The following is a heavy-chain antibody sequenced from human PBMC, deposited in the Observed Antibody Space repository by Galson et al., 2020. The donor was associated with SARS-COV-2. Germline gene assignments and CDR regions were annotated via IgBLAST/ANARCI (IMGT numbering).Heavy chain of an antibody. D-gene: IGHD1-26*01. CDR1: GGSFSGYY. Sequence: SETLSLTCAVYGGSFSGYYWSWIRQPPGKGLEWIGEINHSGSTNYNLSLKSRVTISVDTSKNQFSLKLSSVTAADTAVYYCAVGWELLDYWGQGTLVTVPS. CDR3: AVGWELLDY. CDR2: INHSGST. V-gene: IGHV4-34*01. J-gene: IGHJ4*02.